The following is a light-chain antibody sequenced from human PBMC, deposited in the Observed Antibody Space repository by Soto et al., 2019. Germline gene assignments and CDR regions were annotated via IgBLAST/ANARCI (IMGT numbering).Light chain of an antibody. V-gene: IGKV3-15*01. J-gene: IGKJ4*01. CDR3: QQYNNWPTLT. Sequence: EIVMTQSPATLSVSPGERATLSCRASQSVSSNLAWYQQKPCQAPRLLIYGASTRATGIPARFSGSGSGTEFTLTISSLQSEDFAVYYCQQYNNWPTLTVGGGTKGDIK. CDR1: QSVSSN. CDR2: GAS.